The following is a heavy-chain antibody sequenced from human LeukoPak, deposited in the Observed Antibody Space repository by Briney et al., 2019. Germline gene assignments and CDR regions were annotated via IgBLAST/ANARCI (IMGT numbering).Heavy chain of an antibody. CDR3: ARERDSSGWYYLNHFDY. J-gene: IGHJ4*02. V-gene: IGHV1-2*02. Sequence: ASVKVSCKASGYTFTGYYMHWVRQAPGQGLEWMGWINPNSGGTNYAQKFQGRVTITRNTSISTAYMELSSLRSEDTAVYYCARERDSSGWYYLNHFDYWGQGTLVTVSS. D-gene: IGHD6-19*01. CDR2: INPNSGGT. CDR1: GYTFTGYY.